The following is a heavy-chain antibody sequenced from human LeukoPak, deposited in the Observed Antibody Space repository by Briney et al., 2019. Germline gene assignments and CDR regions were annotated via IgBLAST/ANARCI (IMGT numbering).Heavy chain of an antibody. CDR1: GFTFSTNA. CDR3: TKNQILDDSGSWYAF. J-gene: IGHJ4*02. V-gene: IGHV3-23*01. CDR2: ISEGGGRT. D-gene: IGHD6-13*01. Sequence: GGSLRLSCGASGFTFSTNAMSWVRQAPGKGLEWVSGISEGGGRTFYAESVKGRFTVSGDNSKNTLYLRMNRLRAEDTAIYYCTKNQILDDSGSWYAFWGQGTLVTVSS.